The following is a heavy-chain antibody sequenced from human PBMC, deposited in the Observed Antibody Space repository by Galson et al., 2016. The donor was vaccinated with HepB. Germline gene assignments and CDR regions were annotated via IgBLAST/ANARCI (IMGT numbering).Heavy chain of an antibody. CDR3: ARVTLPRWFDP. V-gene: IGHV4-31*11. CDR1: GGSISSGHSY. J-gene: IGHJ5*01. CDR2: MYHRGTT. Sequence: TLSLTCAVSGGSISSGHSYWSWIRQLPGKGLEWIGYMYHRGTTYYNPSLKSRVTISVDTSKNQFSLKLTSVTAADTAVYYCARVTLPRWFDPWGQGILVTVSS.